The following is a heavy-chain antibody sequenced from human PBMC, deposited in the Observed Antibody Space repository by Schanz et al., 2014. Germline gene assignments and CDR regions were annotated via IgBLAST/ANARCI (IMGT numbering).Heavy chain of an antibody. CDR1: GFTVNTNY. V-gene: IGHV3-21*02. Sequence: EVQLVESGGGLIQPGGSLRLSCAVSGFTVNTNYMSWVRQAPGKGLEWISCISSSSDFESYVDSVRGRFTISRDNAKNSLYLQMNSLRADDTAVYYCVVALAGNAFDIWGQGTMVTVSS. J-gene: IGHJ3*02. CDR2: ISSSSDFE. D-gene: IGHD1-1*01. CDR3: VVALAGNAFDI.